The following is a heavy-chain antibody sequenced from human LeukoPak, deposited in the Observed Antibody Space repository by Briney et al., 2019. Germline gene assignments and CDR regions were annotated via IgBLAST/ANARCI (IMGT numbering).Heavy chain of an antibody. CDR3: ARDKYGSGSYSWSKRLDY. J-gene: IGHJ4*02. CDR2: ISSSSRYI. CDR1: GFTFTTYS. V-gene: IGHV3-21*01. Sequence: PGGSLRLSCAASGFTFTTYSMNWVRQAPGKGLEWVSSISSSSRYIYYADSAKGRFTISRDNAKNSLYLQMNSLRAEDTAVYYCARDKYGSGSYSWSKRLDYWGQGTLVTVSS. D-gene: IGHD3-10*01.